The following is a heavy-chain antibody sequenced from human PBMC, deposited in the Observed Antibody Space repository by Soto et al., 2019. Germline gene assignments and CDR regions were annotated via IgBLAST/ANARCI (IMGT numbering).Heavy chain of an antibody. Sequence: GGSLRLSCVVSGFTVSVNYMSWVRQAPGKGLEWVSGIYSGDTTYYADSVKGRFAISRDSSKNTLYLQMNSLRAEDTAVYFCARDSSGRYAWGMDAWGRGTTVTVS. CDR3: ARDSSGRYAWGMDA. V-gene: IGHV3-53*01. D-gene: IGHD2-2*01. J-gene: IGHJ6*02. CDR1: GFTVSVNY. CDR2: IYSGDTT.